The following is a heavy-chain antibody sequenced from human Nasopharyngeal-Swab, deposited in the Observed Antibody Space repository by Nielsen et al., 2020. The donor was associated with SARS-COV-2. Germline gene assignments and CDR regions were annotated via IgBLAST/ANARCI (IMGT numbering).Heavy chain of an antibody. V-gene: IGHV3-64*04. CDR2: INDHGDRI. J-gene: IGHJ3*02. CDR3: ARDHISITMIVVVIPDAFDI. CDR1: GFFFSTNA. Sequence: GESLKISCSASGFFFSTNAMHWVRQAPGKGLEYVSTINDHGDRIHYADSVKGRFTISRDNAKNSLYLQMNSLRAEDTAVYYCARDHISITMIVVVIPDAFDIWGQGTMVTVSS. D-gene: IGHD3-22*01.